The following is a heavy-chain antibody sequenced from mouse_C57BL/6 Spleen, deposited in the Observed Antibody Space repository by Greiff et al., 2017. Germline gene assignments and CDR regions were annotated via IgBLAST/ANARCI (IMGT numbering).Heavy chain of an antibody. D-gene: IGHD2-1*01. CDR3: TRKGGNYEDY. CDR1: GYTFTDYE. V-gene: IGHV1-15*01. Sequence: QVQLKESGAELVRPGASVTLSCKASGYTFTDYEMHWVKQTPVHGLEWIGAIDPETGGTAYNQKFKGKAILTADKSSSTAYMELRSLTSEDSAVYYCTRKGGNYEDYWGQGTTLTVSS. CDR2: IDPETGGT. J-gene: IGHJ2*01.